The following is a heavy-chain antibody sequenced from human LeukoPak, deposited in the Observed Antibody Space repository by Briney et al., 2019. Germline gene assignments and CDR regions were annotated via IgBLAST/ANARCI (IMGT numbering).Heavy chain of an antibody. V-gene: IGHV3-11*04. D-gene: IGHD3-22*01. J-gene: IGHJ3*02. CDR3: ERDTAYYYDSSAFDI. CDR2: MSSSGSTI. Sequence: GGSLRLSWAASGFTFSDYYMSWISQAPGKGLEWVSYMSSSGSTIYYADSVKGRFTISRDNAKNSLYLQMNSLRVEDTAVSYCERDTAYYYDSSAFDIWGTGTMVTVSS. CDR1: GFTFSDYY.